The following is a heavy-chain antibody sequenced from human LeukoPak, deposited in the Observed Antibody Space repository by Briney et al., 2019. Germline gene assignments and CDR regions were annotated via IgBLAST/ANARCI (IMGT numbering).Heavy chain of an antibody. CDR1: GFTFSSYA. V-gene: IGHV3-30*04. CDR2: ISYDGSNK. Sequence: GGSLRLSCAASGFTFSSYAMHWVRQAPGKGLEWVAVISYDGSNKYYADSVKGRFTISRDNSKNTLYLQMNSLRAEDTAVYYCARDKLWFGEGDWFDPWGQGTLVTVSS. J-gene: IGHJ5*02. D-gene: IGHD3-10*01. CDR3: ARDKLWFGEGDWFDP.